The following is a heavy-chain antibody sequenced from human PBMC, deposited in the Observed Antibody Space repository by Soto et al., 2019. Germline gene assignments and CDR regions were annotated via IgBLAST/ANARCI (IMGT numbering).Heavy chain of an antibody. CDR1: GGSFSGYY. J-gene: IGHJ4*02. CDR2: INHSGST. V-gene: IGHV4-34*01. CDR3: AGGRLRWYSIGSFGF. Sequence: QVQLQQWGAGLLKPSETLSLPCAVYGGSFSGYYWCWIRQPPGKGLEWIGEINHSGSTNYNPSIKSRVTRSVDTSKSQFALKLSSVTAADTAVYYCAGGRLRWYSIGSFGFWGQGTLVTVSS. D-gene: IGHD4-17*01.